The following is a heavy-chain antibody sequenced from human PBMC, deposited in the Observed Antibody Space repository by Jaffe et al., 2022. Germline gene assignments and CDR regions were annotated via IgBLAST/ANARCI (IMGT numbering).Heavy chain of an antibody. CDR3: ARHVPLVAWFGELLGWFDP. Sequence: QVQLQESGPGLVKPSETLSLTCAVSGYSISSGYYWGWIRQPPGKGLEWIGSIYHSGSTYYNPSLKSRVTISVDTSKNQFSLKLSSVTAADTAVYYCARHVPLVAWFGELLGWFDPWGQGTLVTVSS. V-gene: IGHV4-38-2*01. CDR1: GYSISSGYY. J-gene: IGHJ5*02. CDR2: IYHSGST. D-gene: IGHD3-10*01.